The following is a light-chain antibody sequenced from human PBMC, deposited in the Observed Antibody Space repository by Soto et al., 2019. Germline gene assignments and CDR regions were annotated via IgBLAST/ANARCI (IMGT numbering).Light chain of an antibody. V-gene: IGKV3-11*01. CDR3: QQYGGSPRT. CDR1: QSVSSY. CDR2: DTS. J-gene: IGKJ1*01. Sequence: EIVLTQSPATLSLSPGERASLSCRASQSVSSYLAWYQQKPGQAPRLLIYDTSNRATGIPARFSGSGSATDFTLTISRLAPEDLAVYYCQQYGGSPRTFGQGTKVELK.